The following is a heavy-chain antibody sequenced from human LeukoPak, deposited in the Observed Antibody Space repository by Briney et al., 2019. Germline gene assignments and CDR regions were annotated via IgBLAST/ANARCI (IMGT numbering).Heavy chain of an antibody. Sequence: GGSLRLSCAAPGFTFSNYAMNWVRQAPGKGLEWVSSISGSSTDIYYADSVKGRFTISRDNAKNSLYLQINSLRAEDTAIYYCARRGYYDSSGYDYWGQGTLVTVSS. CDR1: GFTFSNYA. V-gene: IGHV3-21*01. D-gene: IGHD3-22*01. CDR3: ARRGYYDSSGYDY. CDR2: ISGSSTDI. J-gene: IGHJ4*02.